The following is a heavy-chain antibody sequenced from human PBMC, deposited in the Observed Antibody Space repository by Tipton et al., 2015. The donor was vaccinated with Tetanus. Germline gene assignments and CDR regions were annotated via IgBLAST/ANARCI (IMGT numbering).Heavy chain of an antibody. J-gene: IGHJ4*02. D-gene: IGHD5-12*01. V-gene: IGHV4-4*07. CDR1: GGSISSNY. CDR3: ARVRRGATTDLDY. CDR2: IYTSGST. Sequence: LRLSCTVSGGSISSNYWSWIRQPAGKGLEWIGRIYTSGSTNYNPSLKSRVTMSLDTSKNQVSLKLSSVTAADTAVYYCARVRRGATTDLDYWGQGTLVTVSS.